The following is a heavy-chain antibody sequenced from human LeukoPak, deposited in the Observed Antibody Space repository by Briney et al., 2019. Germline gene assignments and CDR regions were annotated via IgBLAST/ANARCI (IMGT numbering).Heavy chain of an antibody. J-gene: IGHJ6*02. CDR2: IYSGGST. D-gene: IGHD3-16*01. CDR1: GFNFANHA. Sequence: PGGSLRLSCAASGFNFANHAMSWVRQAPGKGLEWVSVIYSGGSTYYADSVKGRFTISRDNSKNTNTLYLQMNSLRAEDTAVYYCASASYYYYGMDVWGQGTTVTVSS. CDR3: ASASYYYYGMDV. V-gene: IGHV3-53*01.